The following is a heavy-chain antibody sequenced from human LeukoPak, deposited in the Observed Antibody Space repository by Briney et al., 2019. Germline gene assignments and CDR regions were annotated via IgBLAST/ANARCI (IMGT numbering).Heavy chain of an antibody. Sequence: PGGSLRLSCAASGFTFSSYDMHWVRQATGKGLEWVSAIGTAGDTYYLGSVKGRFTISRENAKNSLYLQMNSLRAGDTAVYYCAREYRSSSGRAFDYWGQGTLVTVSS. V-gene: IGHV3-13*01. CDR1: GFTFSSYD. D-gene: IGHD6-6*01. CDR2: IGTAGDT. CDR3: AREYRSSSGRAFDY. J-gene: IGHJ4*02.